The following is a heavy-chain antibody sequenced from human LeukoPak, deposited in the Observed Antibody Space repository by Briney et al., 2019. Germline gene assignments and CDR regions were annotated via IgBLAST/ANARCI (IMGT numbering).Heavy chain of an antibody. CDR3: AKDGIVVVVAATPDY. CDR2: ISGSGGST. D-gene: IGHD2-15*01. J-gene: IGHJ4*02. V-gene: IGHV3-23*01. CDR1: GFTFSSYA. Sequence: PGGSLRLSCAASGFTFSSYAMSWVRQAPGKGLEWVSAISGSGGSTYYADSVKGRFTISRDNSKNTLYLQMDSLRAEDTAVYCCAKDGIVVVVAATPDYWGQGTLVTVSS.